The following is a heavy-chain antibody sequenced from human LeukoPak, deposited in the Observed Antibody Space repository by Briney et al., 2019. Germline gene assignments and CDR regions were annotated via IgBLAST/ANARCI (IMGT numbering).Heavy chain of an antibody. CDR3: ARDYCSSTSCYLSGNDH. J-gene: IGHJ4*02. Sequence: ASVKVSCKASGYTFTSYGISWVRQAPGQGLEWMGWISAYNGNTNYAQKLQGRVTMTTDTSTSTAYMELRSLRSDDTAVYYCARDYCSSTSCYLSGNDHWGQGTLVTVSS. CDR1: GYTFTSYG. CDR2: ISAYNGNT. D-gene: IGHD2-2*01. V-gene: IGHV1-18*01.